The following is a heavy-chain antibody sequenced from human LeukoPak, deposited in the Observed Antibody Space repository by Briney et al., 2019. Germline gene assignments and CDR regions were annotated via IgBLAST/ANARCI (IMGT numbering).Heavy chain of an antibody. CDR1: GGSISSSSYY. CDR3: ARDSGPIRGGHY. J-gene: IGHJ4*02. Sequence: SETLSLTCTVSGGSISSSSYYWGWIRQPPGKGLEWIGSIYYSGSTYYNPSLKSRVTISVDTSKNQFSLKLSSVTAADTAVYYCARDSGPIRGGHYWGQGTLVTVSS. D-gene: IGHD3-10*01. V-gene: IGHV4-39*01. CDR2: IYYSGST.